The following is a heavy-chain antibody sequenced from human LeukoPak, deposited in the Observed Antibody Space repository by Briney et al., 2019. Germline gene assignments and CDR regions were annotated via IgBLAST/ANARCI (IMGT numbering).Heavy chain of an antibody. V-gene: IGHV3-74*01. CDR3: ARAGEFRGIYAFDI. J-gene: IGHJ3*02. CDR1: GFTFSSYW. Sequence: PGGSLRLSCAASGFTFSSYWMHWVRQAPGKGLVWVSRINSDGSSTTYADSVKGRFTISRDNAKNTLYLQMNSLRADDTAVYYCARAGEFRGIYAFDIWGQGTMVTVSS. D-gene: IGHD3-16*01. CDR2: INSDGSST.